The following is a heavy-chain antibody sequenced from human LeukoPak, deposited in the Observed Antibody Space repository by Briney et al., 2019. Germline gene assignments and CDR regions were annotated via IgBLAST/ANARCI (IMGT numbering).Heavy chain of an antibody. CDR1: GFTFSSYE. V-gene: IGHV3-13*01. J-gene: IGHJ4*02. CDR3: ARAGPKTGTYDY. D-gene: IGHD1/OR15-1a*01. CDR2: IGTAGDT. Sequence: PGGSRRLSFAASGFTFSSYEMHWVRQATGKGLEWVSAIGTAGDTYYPGSVKGRFTISRENAKNSLYLQMNSLRAGDTAVYYCARAGPKTGTYDYWGQGTLVTVSS.